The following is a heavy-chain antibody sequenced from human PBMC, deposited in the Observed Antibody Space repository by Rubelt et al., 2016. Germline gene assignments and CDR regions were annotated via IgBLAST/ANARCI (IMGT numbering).Heavy chain of an antibody. D-gene: IGHD4-17*01. J-gene: IGHJ4*02. CDR3: ATLPQSTVTTSD. CDR1: GGSFSGYY. Sequence: QVQLQQWGAGLLKPSETLSLTCAVYGGSFSGYYWNWIRQPPGKRLEWIGELNHSGSTNYNPSLESRVTISVDTSKNQFPLKRGSVTAADTAVYYCATLPQSTVTTSDWGQGTLSPSPQ. CDR2: LNHSGST. V-gene: IGHV4-34*01.